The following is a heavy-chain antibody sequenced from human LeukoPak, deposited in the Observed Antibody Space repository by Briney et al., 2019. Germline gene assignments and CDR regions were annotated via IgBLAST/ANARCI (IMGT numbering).Heavy chain of an antibody. D-gene: IGHD5-12*01. CDR3: ARGPEDSGYVIGLFDP. V-gene: IGHV3-30*04. Sequence: GGSLRLSCAASGFTFSSYAMHWVRQAPGKGLEWVAVISYDGSNKYYADSVKGRFTISRDNSKNTLYLQMNSLRPEDTAVYHCARGPEDSGYVIGLFDPWGQGTLVTVSS. CDR2: ISYDGSNK. CDR1: GFTFSSYA. J-gene: IGHJ5*02.